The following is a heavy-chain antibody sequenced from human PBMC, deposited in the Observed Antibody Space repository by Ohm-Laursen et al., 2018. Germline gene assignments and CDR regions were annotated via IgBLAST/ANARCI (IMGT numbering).Heavy chain of an antibody. Sequence: LSLTCTVSGGSISSYYWSWIRQPPGKGLEWIGYIYYSGSTNYNPSLKSRVTISVDTSKNQFSLKLSSVTAADTAVYYCARGLGRAVAGNYSRGFNYWGQGTLVTVSS. D-gene: IGHD6-19*01. V-gene: IGHV4-59*01. CDR3: ARGLGRAVAGNYSRGFNY. CDR2: IYYSGST. CDR1: GGSISSYY. J-gene: IGHJ4*02.